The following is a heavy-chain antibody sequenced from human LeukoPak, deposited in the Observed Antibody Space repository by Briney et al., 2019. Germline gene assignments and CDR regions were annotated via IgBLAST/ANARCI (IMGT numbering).Heavy chain of an antibody. Sequence: HTGGSLRLSCAASGFTFSNYWMSWVRQAPGQGLEWVANLKQDAYQTFYLESVKGRFTISRDNAKNSLYLYMNSLRVEDTAMYYCARDRRSGLDHWGQGALVTVSS. J-gene: IGHJ4*02. V-gene: IGHV3-7*03. CDR1: GFTFSNYW. CDR3: ARDRRSGLDH. CDR2: LKQDAYQT. D-gene: IGHD6-19*01.